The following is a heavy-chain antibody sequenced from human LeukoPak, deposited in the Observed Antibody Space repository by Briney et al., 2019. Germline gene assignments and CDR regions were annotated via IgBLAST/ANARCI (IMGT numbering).Heavy chain of an antibody. D-gene: IGHD3-10*01. CDR3: ARRYYYNLGSFPFDF. CDR1: GGPFSGYF. J-gene: IGHJ4*02. V-gene: IGHV4-34*01. CDR2: IHNSGTT. Sequence: SETLSLTCAVSGGPFSGYFWSRIRQPPRHPLDWIGAIHNSGTTNYNPSLNSRVTISEDTSKNQIYLNLRSVTAADTAVYYCARRYYYNLGSFPFDFWGQGTLVTVSS.